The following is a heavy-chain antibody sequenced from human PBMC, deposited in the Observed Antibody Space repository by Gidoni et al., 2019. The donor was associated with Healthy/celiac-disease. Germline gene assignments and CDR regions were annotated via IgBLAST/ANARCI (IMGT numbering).Heavy chain of an antibody. J-gene: IGHJ4*02. D-gene: IGHD6-19*01. Sequence: EVQLVESGGGLVKPGGSLRLSCAASGFTFSSYSMNWVRQTPGQGLEWVSSISSSSSYIYYADSVKGRVTISRDNAKTSLYLQMNSLRAEDTAVYYCARDVGPVAGFDYWGQGTLVTVSS. CDR2: ISSSSSYI. CDR1: GFTFSSYS. V-gene: IGHV3-21*01. CDR3: ARDVGPVAGFDY.